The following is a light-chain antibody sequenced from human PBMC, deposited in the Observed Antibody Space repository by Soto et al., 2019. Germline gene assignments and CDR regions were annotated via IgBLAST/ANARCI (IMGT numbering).Light chain of an antibody. CDR3: SSYAGSNNFV. Sequence: QSVLTQPPSASGSPGQSVTISCTGTSSDVGGYNYVSWYQQHPGKARKLMIYEVSERPSGVPDRFSGSKSSNTASLTVSGLQAEDEADYYCSSYAGSNNFVFGTGTKATVL. V-gene: IGLV2-8*01. CDR2: EVS. CDR1: SSDVGGYNY. J-gene: IGLJ1*01.